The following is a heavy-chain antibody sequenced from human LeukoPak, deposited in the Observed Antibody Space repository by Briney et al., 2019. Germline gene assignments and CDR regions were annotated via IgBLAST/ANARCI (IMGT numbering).Heavy chain of an antibody. CDR1: GYTFTSYG. D-gene: IGHD5-18*01. CDR2: ISVYNGNK. Sequence: ASVKVSCKASGYTFTSYGISWVRQAPGQGLEWMGWISVYNGNKKYAQKLQGRVTMTTDTSTSTASMELRSLRSDDTAVYYCARGLRSYGFPVFDYWGHGTLVTVYS. J-gene: IGHJ4*01. V-gene: IGHV1-18*01. CDR3: ARGLRSYGFPVFDY.